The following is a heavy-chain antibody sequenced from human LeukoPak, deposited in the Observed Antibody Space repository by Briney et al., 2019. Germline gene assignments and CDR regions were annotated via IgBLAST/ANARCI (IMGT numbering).Heavy chain of an antibody. CDR3: ARERGLLVGATREYYFDY. V-gene: IGHV4-59*01. CDR2: IYYSGTT. Sequence: SETLSLTCTVSGGSISSYYWSWIRQPPGKGLEWIGYIYYSGTTNYNPSLKSRVTISVDTSKNEFSLNLSSVTAADTAVYYCARERGLLVGATREYYFDYWGQGTLVTVSS. CDR1: GGSISSYY. D-gene: IGHD1-26*01. J-gene: IGHJ4*02.